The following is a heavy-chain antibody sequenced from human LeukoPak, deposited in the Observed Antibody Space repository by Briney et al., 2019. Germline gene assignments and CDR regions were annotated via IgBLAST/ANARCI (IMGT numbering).Heavy chain of an antibody. CDR2: INPNSGGT. J-gene: IGHJ4*02. D-gene: IGHD4-17*01. V-gene: IGHV1-2*02. Sequence: ASVKVSCKASGYTFTGYYMHWVRQAPGQGPEWMGWINPNSGGTNYAQKFQGRVTMTRDTSISTAYMELSRLRSDDTAVYYCATSYDYGDYGGFDYWGQGTLVTVSS. CDR3: ATSYDYGDYGGFDY. CDR1: GYTFTGYY.